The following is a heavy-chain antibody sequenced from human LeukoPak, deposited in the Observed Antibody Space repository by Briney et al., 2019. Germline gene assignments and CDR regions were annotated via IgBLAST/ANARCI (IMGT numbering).Heavy chain of an antibody. CDR2: IYHSGST. D-gene: IGHD4/OR15-4a*01. V-gene: IGHV4-30-2*01. CDR3: ARDDYKDAFDI. CDR1: GGSISSGGYY. Sequence: PSETLSLTCTVSGGSISSGGYYWSWIRQPPGKGLEWIGYIYHSGSTYYNPSLKSRVTISVDRSKNQFSLKLSSVTAADTAVYYRARDDYKDAFDIWGQGTMVTVSS. J-gene: IGHJ3*02.